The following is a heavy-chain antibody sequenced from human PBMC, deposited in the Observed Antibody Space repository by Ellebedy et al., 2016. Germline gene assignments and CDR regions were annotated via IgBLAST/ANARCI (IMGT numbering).Heavy chain of an antibody. D-gene: IGHD4-17*01. CDR1: GFTFRNFF. CDR2: ISGVGDII. V-gene: IGHV3-23*01. Sequence: GESLKISXVASGFTFRNFFMSWVRQAPGGGLEWISTISGVGDIIFSADSVKGRFTISRDNSRNTLYLQMDSLRAADTAVYYCYYGHYSGYWGQGTLVTVSS. CDR3: YYGHYSGY. J-gene: IGHJ4*02.